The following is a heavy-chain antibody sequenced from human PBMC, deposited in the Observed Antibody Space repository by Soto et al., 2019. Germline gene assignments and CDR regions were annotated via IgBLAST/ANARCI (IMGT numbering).Heavy chain of an antibody. CDR2: ISAHHGNT. V-gene: IGHV1-18*01. CDR3: ARGRYGDY. J-gene: IGHJ4*02. CDR1: GYAFTTYG. D-gene: IGHD1-26*01. Sequence: QVHLVQSGAEVKKPGASVKVSCKGSGYAFTTYGITWVRQAPGQGLEWMGWISAHHGNTNYAQKLQGRVTVTRDTATSTAYLELRSLRSDDTAVDYCARGRYGDYWGQGALVHVSS.